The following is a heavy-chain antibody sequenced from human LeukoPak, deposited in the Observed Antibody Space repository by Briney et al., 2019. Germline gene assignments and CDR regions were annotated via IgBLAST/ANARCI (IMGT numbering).Heavy chain of an antibody. CDR2: IGGSGGGT. CDR3: AKTLRGRKGGHGDDAFDI. V-gene: IGHV3-23*01. CDR1: GFTFSSYA. Sequence: GGSLRLSCAASGFTFSSYAMSWVRQAPGKGLEWVPAIGGSGGGTYYADSVKGRFTISRDNSKNTLYLQMNSLRAEDTAVYYCAKTLRGRKGGHGDDAFDIWGQGTMVTVSS. J-gene: IGHJ3*02. D-gene: IGHD5-12*01.